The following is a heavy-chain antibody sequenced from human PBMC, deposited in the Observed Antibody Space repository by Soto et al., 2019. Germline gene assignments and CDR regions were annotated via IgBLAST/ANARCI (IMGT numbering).Heavy chain of an antibody. CDR3: ATNSGIAVAGTGNDY. Sequence: SETLSLTCTVSGGSISSSSYYWGWIRQPPGKGLEWIGSIYYSGSTYYNPSLKSRVTISVDTSKNQFSLKLSSVTAADTAVYYCATNSGIAVAGTGNDYWGQGTLVTVSS. V-gene: IGHV4-39*01. J-gene: IGHJ4*02. D-gene: IGHD6-19*01. CDR1: GGSISSSSYY. CDR2: IYYSGST.